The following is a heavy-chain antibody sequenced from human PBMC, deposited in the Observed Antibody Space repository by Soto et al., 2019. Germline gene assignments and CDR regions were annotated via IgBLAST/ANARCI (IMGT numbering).Heavy chain of an antibody. D-gene: IGHD1-7*01. CDR2: ISWNSGSI. Sequence: GGSLRLSCAASGFTFDDYAMHWVRQAPGKGLEWVSGISWNSGSIGYADSVKGRFTISRDNAKNSLYLQMNSLRAEDTALYYCAKPAGTFHYYYYMDVWGKGTTVTVSS. CDR3: AKPAGTFHYYYYMDV. J-gene: IGHJ6*03. V-gene: IGHV3-9*01. CDR1: GFTFDDYA.